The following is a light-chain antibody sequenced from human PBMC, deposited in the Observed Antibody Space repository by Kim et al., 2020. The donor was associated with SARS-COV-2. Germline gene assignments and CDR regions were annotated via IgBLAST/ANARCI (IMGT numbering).Light chain of an antibody. V-gene: IGLV3-21*04. Sequence: APGTTARITWWGSSLGSESVHWYQQMPGQAPVVVIHHDTDRPSGIPERFSGSKSGNTATLIISRVEAGDEADYYCQVWDSSSDQYVFGAGTKVTVL. CDR3: QVWDSSSDQYV. J-gene: IGLJ1*01. CDR1: SLGSES. CDR2: HDT.